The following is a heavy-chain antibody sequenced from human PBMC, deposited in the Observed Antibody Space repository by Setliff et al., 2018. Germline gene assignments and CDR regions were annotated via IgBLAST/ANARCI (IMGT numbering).Heavy chain of an antibody. CDR3: ARDRSFDWIEPTYYYNHGMDI. J-gene: IGHJ6*02. Sequence: PGGSLRLSCLTSGFTFGDYAMSWVRQAPGKGPEWVSYISRRADLIYYADSVKGRFTISRDNAKNSLYLQMNSLRAEDTAVYYCARDRSFDWIEPTYYYNHGMDIWGQGTTVTVSS. D-gene: IGHD3-9*01. CDR2: ISRRADLI. CDR1: GFTFGDYA. V-gene: IGHV3-11*04.